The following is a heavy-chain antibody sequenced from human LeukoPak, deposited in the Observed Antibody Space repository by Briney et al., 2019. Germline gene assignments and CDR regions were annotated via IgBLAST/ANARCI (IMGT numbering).Heavy chain of an antibody. J-gene: IGHJ4*02. CDR1: GNYW. V-gene: IGHV3-74*01. CDR2: INSDGSWT. Sequence: GGSLRLSCAASGNYWMHWVRQVPGKGLVWVSHINSDGSWTSYADSVKGRFTISKDNAKNTVYLQMNSLRAEDTAVYYCARDQPEAFDYWGQGTLVTVSS. CDR3: ARDQPEAFDY.